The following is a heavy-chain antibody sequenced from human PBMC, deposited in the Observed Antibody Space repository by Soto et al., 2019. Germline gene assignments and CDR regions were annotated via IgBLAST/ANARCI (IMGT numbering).Heavy chain of an antibody. V-gene: IGHV4-30-2*01. CDR2: IYHSGST. Sequence: QLQLQESGSGLVKPSQTLSLSCAVSGGSISSGGYSWSWIRQPPGKGLEWIGYIYHSGSTYYNPSLKSRVTRSLDGAKNQFSLKVSSVTARVTAVYYGASFKVNARELDYWGQGTLVTVSS. J-gene: IGHJ4*02. CDR3: ASFKVNARELDY. D-gene: IGHD1-1*01. CDR1: GGSISSGGYS.